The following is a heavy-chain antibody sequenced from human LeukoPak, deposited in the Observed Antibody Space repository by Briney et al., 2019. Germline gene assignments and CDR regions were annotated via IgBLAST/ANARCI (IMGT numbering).Heavy chain of an antibody. D-gene: IGHD6-13*01. CDR2: IPSAGTT. J-gene: IGHJ4*02. CDR1: GFTVSSRY. Sequence: PGGSLRLSCAASGFTVSSRYMSWVRQAPGKGLEWVSIIPSAGTTYYADSVKGRFTISRDNSKNTVYLQVNSLRDEDTAVYYCGRDLEAANTYYFDYWGQGTMVTVSS. CDR3: GRDLEAANTYYFDY. V-gene: IGHV3-66*01.